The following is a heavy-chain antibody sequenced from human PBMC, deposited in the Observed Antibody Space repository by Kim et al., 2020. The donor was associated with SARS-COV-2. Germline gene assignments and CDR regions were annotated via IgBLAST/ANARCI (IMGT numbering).Heavy chain of an antibody. V-gene: IGHV1-18*04. D-gene: IGHD4-17*01. CDR3: ARIYGDFTEVYYYNGMDV. J-gene: IGHJ6*02. CDR2: ISVYNGNT. CDR1: GYTFSSYG. Sequence: ASVKVSCKASGYTFSSYGISWVRQAPGQGLEWMGWISVYNGNTNYAQNLQGRVTMTTDTSTSTAYMDLRSLRSDDTAVYYCARIYGDFTEVYYYNGMDVWGQGTTVTVSS.